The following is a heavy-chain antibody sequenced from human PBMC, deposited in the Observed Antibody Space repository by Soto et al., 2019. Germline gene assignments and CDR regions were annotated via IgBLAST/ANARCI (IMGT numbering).Heavy chain of an antibody. J-gene: IGHJ3*02. V-gene: IGHV5-51*01. CDR3: ASVAAMVGGAFDI. CDR1: GYSFTSYW. CDR2: IYPGDSDT. Sequence: PGESLKISCKGSGYSFTSYWIGWVRQMPGKGLEWMGIIYPGDSDTRYSPSFQGQVTISADKPISTAYLQWSSLKASDTAMYHCASVAAMVGGAFDIWGQGTMVTVSS. D-gene: IGHD5-18*01.